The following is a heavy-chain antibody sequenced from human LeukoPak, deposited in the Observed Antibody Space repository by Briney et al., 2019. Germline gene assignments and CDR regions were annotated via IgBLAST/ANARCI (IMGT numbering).Heavy chain of an antibody. Sequence: ASVRVSCKASGYTFTGYYMHWVRQAPGQGLEWMGWIDPNSGGTNYAQKFQGRVTMTRDTSISTAYMELSRLRSDDTAVYYCARDAIAAAGDDSFWGQGTLVTVSS. J-gene: IGHJ4*02. CDR3: ARDAIAAAGDDSF. V-gene: IGHV1-2*02. CDR1: GYTFTGYY. CDR2: IDPNSGGT. D-gene: IGHD6-13*01.